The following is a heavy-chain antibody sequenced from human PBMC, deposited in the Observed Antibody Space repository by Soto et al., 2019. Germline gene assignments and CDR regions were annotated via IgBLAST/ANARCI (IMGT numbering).Heavy chain of an antibody. D-gene: IGHD3-22*01. CDR3: ARDRRSFYHDGSGLDY. J-gene: IGHJ4*02. Sequence: QLQLQESGSGLVRPSQTLSLSCAVSGGSISSGGYSWNWIRQPPGKGLEWIGYIYYGGSTYSNPSLESRVTLSVDTSKNQFSLRLSSVIAADTAVYYCARDRRSFYHDGSGLDYWGQGILVTVSS. V-gene: IGHV4-30-2*01. CDR1: GGSISSGGYS. CDR2: IYYGGST.